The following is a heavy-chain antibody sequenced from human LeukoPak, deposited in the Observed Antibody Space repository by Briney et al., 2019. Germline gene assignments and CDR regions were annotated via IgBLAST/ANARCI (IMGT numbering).Heavy chain of an antibody. V-gene: IGHV3-48*03. Sequence: PGGSLRLSCAASGFTFSIYEMNWVRQAPGKRLEWVSFISGSGSTIHFADSVKGRFTISRDNAKNSLYVQMNSLRAEDTAVYYCARGSGSGSYYPRFDYWGQGTLVTVSS. CDR2: ISGSGSTI. J-gene: IGHJ4*02. CDR3: ARGSGSGSYYPRFDY. D-gene: IGHD3-10*01. CDR1: GFTFSIYE.